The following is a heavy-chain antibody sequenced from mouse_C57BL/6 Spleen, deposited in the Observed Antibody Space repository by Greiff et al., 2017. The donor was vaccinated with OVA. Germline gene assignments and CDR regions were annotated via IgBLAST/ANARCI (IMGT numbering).Heavy chain of an antibody. CDR3: ARYPHYYGSSYGLYYAMDY. CDR1: GYAFSSYW. J-gene: IGHJ4*01. CDR2: IYPGDGDT. Sequence: QVQLQQSGAELVKPGASVKISCKASGYAFSSYWMNWVKQRPGKGLEWIGQIYPGDGDTNYNGKFKGKATLTADKSSSTAYMQLSSLTSEDSAVYFCARYPHYYGSSYGLYYAMDYWGQGTSVTVSS. D-gene: IGHD1-1*01. V-gene: IGHV1-80*01.